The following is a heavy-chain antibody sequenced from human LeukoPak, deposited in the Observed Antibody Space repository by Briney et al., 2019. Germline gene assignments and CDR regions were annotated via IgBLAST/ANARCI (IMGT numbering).Heavy chain of an antibody. D-gene: IGHD1-26*01. J-gene: IGHJ4*02. CDR2: ISGSTGNT. CDR3: ARSGRGTYFYFDL. CDR1: SYSFSRYG. Sequence: ASVKVSCKASSYSFSRYGVGWVRQAPGQGLEWVGWISGSTGNTHYAQNFQGRVSMTADTSTGTAYMELRGLRSDDTALYYCARSGRGTYFYFDLWGQGTLVTVSS. V-gene: IGHV1-18*01.